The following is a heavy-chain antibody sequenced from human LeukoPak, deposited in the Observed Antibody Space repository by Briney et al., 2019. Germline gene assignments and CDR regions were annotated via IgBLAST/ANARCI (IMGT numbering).Heavy chain of an antibody. CDR2: IYYSGST. V-gene: IGHV4-59*01. CDR3: ARGEIVGAPTGGGFDY. CDR1: AGSISSYY. Sequence: SETLSLTCTVSAGSISSYYWSWIRQPPGKGLEWIGYIYYSGSTNYNPSLKSRVTISVDTSKNQFSLKLSSVTAADTAVYYCARGEIVGAPTGGGFDYWGQGTLVTVSS. D-gene: IGHD1-26*01. J-gene: IGHJ4*02.